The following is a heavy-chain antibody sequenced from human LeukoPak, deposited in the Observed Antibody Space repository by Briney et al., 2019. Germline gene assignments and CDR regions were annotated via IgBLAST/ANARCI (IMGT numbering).Heavy chain of an antibody. CDR3: ARFPSYWGYSGFDSL. Sequence: GGSLRLSRTASVFTLSSYWMIWVRQAPGKGLECVANIYQDGSERYYVDSVKVRFTISRENAKNLLYLQMSSLRAEDTAVYDCARFPSYWGYSGFDSLWGQGTLVTVSS. D-gene: IGHD5-12*01. V-gene: IGHV3-7*01. J-gene: IGHJ4*02. CDR1: VFTLSSYW. CDR2: IYQDGSER.